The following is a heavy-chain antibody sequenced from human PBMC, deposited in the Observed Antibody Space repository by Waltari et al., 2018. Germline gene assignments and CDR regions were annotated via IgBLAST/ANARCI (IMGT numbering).Heavy chain of an antibody. CDR1: GFTFSTYW. Sequence: EVQLVESGGGLAQPGGSLRLSCVGSGFTFSTYWMTWVRQAPGKGLGWVANIKDDGNEKYYVDSVRGRFTISRDNAKNSLYLQMNSLRAEDTAMYYCARAPYYDFGDLWGKGTLVTVSS. V-gene: IGHV3-7*01. CDR2: IKDDGNEK. CDR3: ARAPYYDFGDL. D-gene: IGHD3-3*01. J-gene: IGHJ4*02.